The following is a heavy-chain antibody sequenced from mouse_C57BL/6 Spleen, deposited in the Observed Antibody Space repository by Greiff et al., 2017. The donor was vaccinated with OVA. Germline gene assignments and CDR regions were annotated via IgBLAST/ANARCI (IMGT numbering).Heavy chain of an antibody. CDR3: ARWDDGYYPAY. D-gene: IGHD2-3*01. CDR1: GYTFTSYG. V-gene: IGHV1-81*01. Sequence: QVHVKQSGAELARPGASVKLSCKASGYTFTSYGISWVKQRTGQGLEWIGEIYPRSGNTYYNEKFKGKATLTADKSSSTAYMELRSLTSEDSAVYFCARWDDGYYPAYWGQGTLVTVSA. J-gene: IGHJ3*01. CDR2: IYPRSGNT.